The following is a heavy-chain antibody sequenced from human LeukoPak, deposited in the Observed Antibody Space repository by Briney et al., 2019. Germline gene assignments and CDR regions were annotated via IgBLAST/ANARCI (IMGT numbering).Heavy chain of an antibody. Sequence: GGSLRLSCAASGFTFSSYAMHWVRRAPGKGLEWVAVISYDGSNKYYADSVKGRFTISRDNSKNTLYLQMNSLRAEDTAVYYCARDVPVGYRDWDYFDYWGQGTLVTVSS. CDR3: ARDVPVGYRDWDYFDY. CDR2: ISYDGSNK. V-gene: IGHV3-30-3*01. D-gene: IGHD1-1*01. J-gene: IGHJ4*02. CDR1: GFTFSSYA.